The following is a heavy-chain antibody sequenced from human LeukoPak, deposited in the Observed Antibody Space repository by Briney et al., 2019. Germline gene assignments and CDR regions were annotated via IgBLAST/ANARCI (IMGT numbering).Heavy chain of an antibody. J-gene: IGHJ6*02. Sequence: TSETLSLTCTVSGGSISSYYWSWIRQPPGKGLEWIGYIYYSGSTNYNPSLKSRVTISVDTSKNQFSLKLSSVTAADTAVYYCARRARLRLYYYYGMDVWGQGTTVTVSS. CDR1: GGSISSYY. D-gene: IGHD2-21*01. CDR3: ARRARLRLYYYYGMDV. V-gene: IGHV4-59*12. CDR2: IYYSGST.